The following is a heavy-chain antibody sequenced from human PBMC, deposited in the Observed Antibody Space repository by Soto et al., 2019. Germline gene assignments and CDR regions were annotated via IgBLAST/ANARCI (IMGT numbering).Heavy chain of an antibody. CDR3: ARGGPFVSGSYHTGIGY. CDR2: IYSGGST. J-gene: IGHJ4*02. Sequence: GGSQRLSSTASGVNVRSNGMSWVRQAPGKGLEWVSVIYSGGSTYYADSVKGRFTISRDNSKNTLYLQMNSLRAEDTAVYYCARGGPFVSGSYHTGIGYWGQGTLVTVSS. D-gene: IGHD1-26*01. V-gene: IGHV3-53*01. CDR1: GVNVRSNG.